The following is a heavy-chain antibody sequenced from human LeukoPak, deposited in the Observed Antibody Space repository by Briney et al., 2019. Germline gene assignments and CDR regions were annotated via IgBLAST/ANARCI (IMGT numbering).Heavy chain of an antibody. J-gene: IGHJ4*02. CDR1: GGSISSSNYY. CDR3: ARGYSYGYY. CDR2: INHSGST. Sequence: SETLSLTCTVSGGSISSSNYYWGWIRQPPGKGLEWIGGINHSGSTNYNPSLKSRVTISVDTSKNQFSLKLSSVTAADTAVHYCARGYSYGYYWGQGTLVTVSS. D-gene: IGHD5-18*01. V-gene: IGHV4-39*07.